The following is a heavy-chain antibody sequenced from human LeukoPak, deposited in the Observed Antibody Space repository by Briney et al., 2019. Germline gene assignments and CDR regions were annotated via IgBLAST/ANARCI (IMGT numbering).Heavy chain of an antibody. Sequence: GGSLRLSCAASGFTFTNDFMTWVRQPPGKGLEWVANMKVDGSDIHYVDSVKGRFTISRDNAKNSLYLQMNSLRAEDTAIYYCARQWFGDWGYYFDYWGQGTLVTVSS. J-gene: IGHJ4*02. V-gene: IGHV3-7*01. CDR2: MKVDGSDI. D-gene: IGHD3-10*01. CDR3: ARQWFGDWGYYFDY. CDR1: GFTFTNDF.